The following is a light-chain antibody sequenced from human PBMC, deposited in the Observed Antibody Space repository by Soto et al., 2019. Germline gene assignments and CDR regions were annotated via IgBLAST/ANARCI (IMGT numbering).Light chain of an antibody. Sequence: DILMTQSPATLSASAGVRVTLSCMASQSVSSNLAWYQQNSGQAPMLLIYGASIRLTGIPARFSGSPSGTEFTLTISSLQSEDFAVYYCQQYNNWPFAFGGGTKVDVK. CDR1: QSVSSN. CDR3: QQYNNWPFA. V-gene: IGKV3-15*01. J-gene: IGKJ4*01. CDR2: GAS.